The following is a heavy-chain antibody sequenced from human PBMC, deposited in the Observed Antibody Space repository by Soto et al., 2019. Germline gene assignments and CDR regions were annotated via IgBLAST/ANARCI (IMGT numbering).Heavy chain of an antibody. D-gene: IGHD1-7*01. CDR3: ARAKEGQLRYYYFDY. CDR2: IYYSGST. Sequence: PSETLSLTCTVSGGSISSYYWSWIRQPPGKGLEWIGYIYYSGSTNYNPSLKSRVTISVDTSKNQFSLKLSSVTAADTAVYYCARAKEGQLRYYYFDYWGQGTLVTVSS. CDR1: GGSISSYY. J-gene: IGHJ4*02. V-gene: IGHV4-59*01.